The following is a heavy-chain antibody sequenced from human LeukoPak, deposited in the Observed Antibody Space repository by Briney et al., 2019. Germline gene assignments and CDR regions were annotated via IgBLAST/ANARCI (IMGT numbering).Heavy chain of an antibody. CDR1: GFTFSSYS. D-gene: IGHD3-22*01. CDR3: ARAFYYYDSSGYYPLDPFDY. Sequence: GGALRLSCAASGFTFSSYSMNWVRQAPGKGLEGVSSISSSSSYIYYADSVKGRFTISRDNAKNSLYLQMNSLRAEDTAVYYCARAFYYYDSSGYYPLDPFDYWGQGTLVTVSS. V-gene: IGHV3-21*01. CDR2: ISSSSSYI. J-gene: IGHJ4*02.